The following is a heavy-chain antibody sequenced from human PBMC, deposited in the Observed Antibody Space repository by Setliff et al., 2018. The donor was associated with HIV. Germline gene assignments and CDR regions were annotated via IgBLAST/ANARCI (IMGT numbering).Heavy chain of an antibody. V-gene: IGHV4-39*07. D-gene: IGHD3-22*01. J-gene: IGHJ4*02. CDR2: IYYSGST. Sequence: SETLSLPCTVSGGSIRSSSYYWAWIRQPPGQGLEWIGRIYYSGSTYYNPSLNSRVIVSVDRSKNQFSLRRTSVTAADTAVYFCARRRITMIMMLNYFDYWGQGTLVTVSS. CDR3: ARRRITMIMMLNYFDY. CDR1: GGSIRSSSYY.